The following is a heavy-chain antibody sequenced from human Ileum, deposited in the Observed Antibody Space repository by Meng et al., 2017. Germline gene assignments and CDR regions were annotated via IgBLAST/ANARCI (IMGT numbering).Heavy chain of an antibody. CDR1: GFAFSDSW. CDR2: IKKDGSAK. CDR3: ATSFDSAGND. V-gene: IGHV3-7*01. J-gene: IGHJ4*02. Sequence: GESLKISCVGSGFAFSDSWMSWVRQAPGKGLEWRANIKKDGSAKYYLDSVKGRFTISRDNAKSSLFLQMNSLTVEDTAVYYCATSFDSAGNDWGQGTLVTVSS. D-gene: IGHD6-19*01.